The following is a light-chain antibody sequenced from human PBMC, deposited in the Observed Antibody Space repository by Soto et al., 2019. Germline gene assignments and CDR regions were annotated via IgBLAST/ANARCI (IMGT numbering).Light chain of an antibody. CDR1: QSISSW. CDR2: DAS. Sequence: DIQMTQSPSTLSASVGDRVTITCRASQSISSWLAWYQQKPGKAPKLLIYDASNLESGVPSRFSGSGSGTEFTLTISSLQPEDIATYYCQQYDSMPITFGQGTRLEIK. CDR3: QQYDSMPIT. V-gene: IGKV1-5*01. J-gene: IGKJ5*01.